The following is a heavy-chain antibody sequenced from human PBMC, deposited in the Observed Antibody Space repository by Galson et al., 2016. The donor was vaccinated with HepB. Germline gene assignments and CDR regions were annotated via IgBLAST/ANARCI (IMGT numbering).Heavy chain of an antibody. CDR3: ARGGLHSRFDP. J-gene: IGHJ5*02. D-gene: IGHD2/OR15-2a*01. V-gene: IGHV3-21*01. CDR1: GFTFSAFN. CDR2: ISVSGSSV. Sequence: SLRLSCAGSGFTFSAFNINWVRQAPGQGLEWVSSISVSGSSVYYADSVKGRFTISRDNANYSVNLQMNNLRAEDTAVYYCARGGLHSRFDPWGQGTLVTVAS.